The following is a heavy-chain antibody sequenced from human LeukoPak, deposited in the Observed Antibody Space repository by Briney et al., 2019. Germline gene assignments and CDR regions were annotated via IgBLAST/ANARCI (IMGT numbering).Heavy chain of an antibody. V-gene: IGHV5-51*01. CDR1: GYSFPSYW. CDR2: IYPGDSDT. D-gene: IGHD3-10*01. Sequence: GEALQISCKGSGYSFPSYWIGWVRPMPGKGLEGMGIIYPGDSDTRYSPSFQGQVTISADKSISTAYLQWSSLKASDTAMYYCARHRGLGELLPFDYWGQGTLVTVSS. CDR3: ARHRGLGELLPFDY. J-gene: IGHJ4*02.